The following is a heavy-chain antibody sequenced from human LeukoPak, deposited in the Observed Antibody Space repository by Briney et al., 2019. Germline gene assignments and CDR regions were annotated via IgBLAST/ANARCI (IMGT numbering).Heavy chain of an antibody. CDR2: IRSKANSYAT. CDR1: GFTFSGSA. D-gene: IGHD3-22*01. CDR3: APPLLLDF. Sequence: PGGSLRLFCTASGFTFSGSAMHWVRQASGKGLEWVGRIRSKANSYATVYAASVKGRFTISRDDSKNTAYLQMNSLRVEDTAVYYCAPPLLLDFWGQGTLVTVSS. J-gene: IGHJ4*02. V-gene: IGHV3-73*01.